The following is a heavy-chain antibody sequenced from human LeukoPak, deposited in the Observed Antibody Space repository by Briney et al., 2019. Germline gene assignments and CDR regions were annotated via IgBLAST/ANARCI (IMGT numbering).Heavy chain of an antibody. CDR1: GGSISRYY. CDR3: ARRAYCGGDCYPGFLDY. Sequence: PSETLSLTCTVSGGSISRYYWSWIRQPPGKGLEWIGYIHYSGSTNYNPSLKSRVTISVDTSKNQFSLKLSSVTAADTAVYYCARRAYCGGDCYPGFLDYWGQGTLVTVSS. J-gene: IGHJ4*02. D-gene: IGHD2-21*02. V-gene: IGHV4-59*08. CDR2: IHYSGST.